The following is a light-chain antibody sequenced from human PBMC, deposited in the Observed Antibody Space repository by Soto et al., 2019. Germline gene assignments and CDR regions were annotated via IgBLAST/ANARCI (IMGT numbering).Light chain of an antibody. CDR1: QSVRSN. V-gene: IGKV3-15*01. Sequence: EVGMTQSPATLSVSPGERVTLSCRASQSVRSNLAWYQQKPGQSPRLLIYGASTRATGIPARFSGSGSGTEFTLTISSLQSEDFAVYYCQQYNNWPRTFGQGTKVDIK. CDR2: GAS. J-gene: IGKJ1*01. CDR3: QQYNNWPRT.